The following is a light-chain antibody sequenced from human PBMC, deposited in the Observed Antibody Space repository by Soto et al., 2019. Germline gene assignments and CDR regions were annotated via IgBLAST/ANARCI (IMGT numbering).Light chain of an antibody. CDR3: FSYTRSSTWV. CDR2: DVS. V-gene: IGLV2-14*03. CDR1: SSDVGSNNY. Sequence: QSALTQPASVSGSPGQSITISCTGTSSDVGSNNYVSWYQQHPVKAPKLMICDVSNRPSGVSNRFSGSKSGNTAALTISGLQAEDEADYYCFSYTRSSTWVFGGGTKLTVL. J-gene: IGLJ3*02.